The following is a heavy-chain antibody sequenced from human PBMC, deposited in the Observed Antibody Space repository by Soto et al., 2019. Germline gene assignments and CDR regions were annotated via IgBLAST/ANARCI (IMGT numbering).Heavy chain of an antibody. Sequence: PSETLSLTCTVSGGSISSSSYYWGWIRQPPGKGLEWIGSIYHSGSTNYNPSLKSRVTISVDTSKNQFSLKLTSVTAADTAVYYCARVPDYWCQGILVT. CDR2: IYHSGST. V-gene: IGHV4-39*07. J-gene: IGHJ4*02. D-gene: IGHD2-2*01. CDR1: GGSISSSSYY. CDR3: ARVPDY.